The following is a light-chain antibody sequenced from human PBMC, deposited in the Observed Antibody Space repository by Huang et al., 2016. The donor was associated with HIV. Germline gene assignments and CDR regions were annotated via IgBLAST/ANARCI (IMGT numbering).Light chain of an antibody. CDR2: WAS. CDR1: QSVFHRPNNKSY. J-gene: IGKJ1*01. Sequence: DIVVTQSPGSLALSLGERAAINCTSSQSVFHRPNNKSYLSWYQPKPGQSPQFLIYWASTREFGVPDRFRGTGSGTDFTLTITSLQAEDVAVYYCHQYYSSPRTFGQGTKVEV. CDR3: HQYYSSPRT. V-gene: IGKV4-1*01.